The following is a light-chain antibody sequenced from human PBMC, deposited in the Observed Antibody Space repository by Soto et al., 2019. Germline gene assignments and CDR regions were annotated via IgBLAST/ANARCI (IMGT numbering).Light chain of an antibody. CDR3: QTWGAGIHVV. J-gene: IGLJ2*01. CDR2: LNSDGSH. Sequence: QLVLTQSPSAYASLEASVKLTCILSSGHSSYTIAWHQQQPDRGPRYLMRLNSDGSHNKGDGVPGRFSGSSSGAERYLTISSLQSEDEADYYCQTWGAGIHVVFGGGTKLTVL. V-gene: IGLV4-69*01. CDR1: SGHSSYT.